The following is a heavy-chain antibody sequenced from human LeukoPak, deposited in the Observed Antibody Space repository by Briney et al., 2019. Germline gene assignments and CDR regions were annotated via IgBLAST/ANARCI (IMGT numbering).Heavy chain of an antibody. CDR3: ARGTPYDSSGYFGGDS. J-gene: IGHJ4*02. V-gene: IGHV1-8*01. Sequence: ASVKVSCKASGYTFTSYDINWVRQATGQGLEWMGWTNPNSGNTGYARKFQGRVTMTRDTSISTAYMELSSLKSEDTAVYYCARGTPYDSSGYFGGDSWGQGTLVTVSS. CDR1: GYTFTSYD. D-gene: IGHD3-22*01. CDR2: TNPNSGNT.